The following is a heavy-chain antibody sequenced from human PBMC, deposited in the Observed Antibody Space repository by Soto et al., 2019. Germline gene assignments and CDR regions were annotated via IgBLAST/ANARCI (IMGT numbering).Heavy chain of an antibody. V-gene: IGHV1-58*01. Sequence: AASVKVSCKASGFTFTSSAVQWVRQARGQRLEWIGWIVVGSGNTNYAQKFQERVTITRDMSTSTAYMELSSLRSEDTAVYYCAADKSTLHYYYYGMDVWGQGTTVTVSS. CDR3: AADKSTLHYYYYGMDV. CDR2: IVVGSGNT. CDR1: GFTFTSSA. J-gene: IGHJ6*02.